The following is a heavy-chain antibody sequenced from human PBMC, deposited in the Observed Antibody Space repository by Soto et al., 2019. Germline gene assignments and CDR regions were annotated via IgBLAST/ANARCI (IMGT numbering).Heavy chain of an antibody. D-gene: IGHD6-6*01. CDR3: STGPIGRISSVPFHYYYVLDS. Sequence: GGSLRLSCEPSEFTFSQAWMSWIRQAPGRRLEWIGLIKRKTDGGTTDYAAPVKGRFTISRDDSANRLYLHMNSLKIEDTGVYYCSTGPIGRISSVPFHYYYVLDSWGQGTTVTVSS. CDR2: IKRKTDGGTT. J-gene: IGHJ6*02. CDR1: EFTFSQAW. V-gene: IGHV3-15*01.